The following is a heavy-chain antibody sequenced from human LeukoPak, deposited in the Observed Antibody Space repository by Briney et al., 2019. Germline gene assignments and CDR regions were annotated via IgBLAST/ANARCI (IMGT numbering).Heavy chain of an antibody. J-gene: IGHJ4*02. V-gene: IGHV4-30-4*01. CDR2: IYYSGSS. CDR1: GGSLNNGGYY. D-gene: IGHD1-26*01. Sequence: PSQTLSLTCTVSGGSLNNGGYYWSWIRQHPGTGLEWIGYIYYSGSSYYNPSLRSRVTISVHTPKNQFSLTLSSVTAADTAVYYCARDPLSGSYSSSDYWGQGTLVTVSS. CDR3: ARDPLSGSYSSSDY.